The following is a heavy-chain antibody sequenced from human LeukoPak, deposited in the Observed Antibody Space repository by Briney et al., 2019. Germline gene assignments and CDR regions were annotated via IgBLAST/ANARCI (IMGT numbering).Heavy chain of an antibody. CDR3: ARGLRDEERYYKYYYMDV. J-gene: IGHJ6*03. V-gene: IGHV4-4*09. CDR1: GGSISGYF. D-gene: IGHD3-22*01. Sequence: SETLSLTCTVSGGSISGYFGSWIRQASGKGLEWIGYIHTIYTSETIYNPSLKSRVSMSVDTSKNQFSLSLSSVTAADTAVYYCARGLRDEERYYKYYYMDVWGKGTTVTVSS. CDR2: IHTIYTSET.